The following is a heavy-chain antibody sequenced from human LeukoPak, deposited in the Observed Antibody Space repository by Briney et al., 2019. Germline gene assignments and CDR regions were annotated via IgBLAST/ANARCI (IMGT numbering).Heavy chain of an antibody. Sequence: GGSLRLSCAASGFTFSSYNITWVRQAPGRGLEWVSYISSSRRTISYADSVKGQFTISRDNSKNTLYLEMNSLRTEDTAVYYCAKGGLQTRNWYFALWGRGTLVTVSS. CDR3: AKGGLQTRNWYFAL. J-gene: IGHJ2*01. D-gene: IGHD5-18*01. V-gene: IGHV3-48*01. CDR2: ISSSRRTI. CDR1: GFTFSSYN.